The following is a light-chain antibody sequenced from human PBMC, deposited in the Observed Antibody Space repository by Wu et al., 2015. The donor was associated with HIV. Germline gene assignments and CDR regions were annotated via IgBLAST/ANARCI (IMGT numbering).Light chain of an antibody. CDR2: GAS. J-gene: IGKJ4*01. CDR3: QQRHNWLT. Sequence: EIVLTQSPGTLSLSPGERATLSCRASEALGSDYLAWYQQRPGQTPTLIIYGASYRAAGIPDRFSASGSGTDFSLTIRRLEPEDFAVYYCQQRHNWLTFGGGTKVEI. V-gene: IGKV3D-20*02. CDR1: EALGSDY.